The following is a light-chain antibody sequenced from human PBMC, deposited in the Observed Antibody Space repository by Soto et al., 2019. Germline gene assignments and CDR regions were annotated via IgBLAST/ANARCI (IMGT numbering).Light chain of an antibody. J-gene: IGKJ4*01. CDR2: WAS. V-gene: IGKV4-1*01. CDR3: QHYYSSPLT. CDR1: QSGLSSSNNKNY. Sequence: DIVMTQSPDSLSVSLGERATINCKSSQSGLSSSNNKNYLAWYQQKPGQPPKVVIYWASTRGSGVPDRFSGSGSGTDFTLTISSLQAEDVAVYYCQHYYSSPLTFGGGTKVEI.